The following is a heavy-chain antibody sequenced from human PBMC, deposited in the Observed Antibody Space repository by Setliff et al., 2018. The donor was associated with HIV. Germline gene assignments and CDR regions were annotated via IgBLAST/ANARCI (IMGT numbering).Heavy chain of an antibody. CDR1: GASISSSSNS. CDR2: LYSSGRT. D-gene: IGHD6-13*01. V-gene: IGHV4-39*01. Sequence: SETLSLTCSVSGASISSSSNSWGWIRQPPGKGLEWTGSLYSSGRTYYKSSLKSRVNISVDASRNQFSLRLDSLTAADTAIYYCAGSYGSSWFGPFDYWGQGTLVTVSS. CDR3: AGSYGSSWFGPFDY. J-gene: IGHJ4*02.